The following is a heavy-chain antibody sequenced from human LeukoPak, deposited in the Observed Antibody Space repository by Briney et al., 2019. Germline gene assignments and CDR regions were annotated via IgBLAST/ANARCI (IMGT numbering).Heavy chain of an antibody. CDR2: IGSKAKNYET. CDR1: GFTFSGSA. D-gene: IGHD4-17*01. J-gene: IGHJ4*02. CDR3: TRPNNGDYADDY. V-gene: IGHV3-73*01. Sequence: PGGSLRLSCAASGFTFSGSAMHWVRRASGKGLEWVGRIGSKAKNYETTYAPSVKGRFAISRDDSKNTAFLQMNGLKTEDTAMYYCTRPNNGDYADDYWGQGTLVTVSS.